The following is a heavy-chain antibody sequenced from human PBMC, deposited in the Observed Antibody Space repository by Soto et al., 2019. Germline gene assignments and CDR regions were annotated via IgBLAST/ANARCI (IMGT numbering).Heavy chain of an antibody. CDR1: GGSFSGYY. J-gene: IGHJ5*02. Sequence: PSETLSLTCAVYGGSFSGYYWSWIRQPPGKGLEWIGEINHSGSTNYNPSLKSRVTISVDTSKNQFSLKLSSVTAADTAVYYCARFVKGYGGNSFGRKRAWFDPCGQGTLVTVSS. D-gene: IGHD2-21*02. CDR3: ARFVKGYGGNSFGRKRAWFDP. CDR2: INHSGST. V-gene: IGHV4-34*01.